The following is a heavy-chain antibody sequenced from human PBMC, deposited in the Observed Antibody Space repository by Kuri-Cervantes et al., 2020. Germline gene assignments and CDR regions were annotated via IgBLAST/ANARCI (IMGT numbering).Heavy chain of an antibody. D-gene: IGHD4-17*01. V-gene: IGHV4-61*05. CDR3: AKADANGDFDY. CDR1: GGSISSSSYY. J-gene: IGHJ4*02. Sequence: SETLSLTCTVSGGSISSSSYYWGWIRQPPGKGLEWIGYIYYSGSTNYNPSLKSRVTISVDTSKNQFSLKLSSVTAADTAVYYCAKADANGDFDYWGQGTLVTVSS. CDR2: IYYSGST.